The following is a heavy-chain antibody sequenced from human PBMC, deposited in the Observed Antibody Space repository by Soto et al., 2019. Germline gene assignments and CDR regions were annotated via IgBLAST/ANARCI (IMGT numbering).Heavy chain of an antibody. CDR3: ANGIRPNDY. CDR1: GLPFSSHA. D-gene: IGHD4-17*01. CDR2: ISISGGNT. V-gene: IGHV3-23*01. Sequence: PGGSLRLSCAASGLPFSSHAMSWVRQAPGKGLEWVSSISISGGNTYYADSVRGRFTISRDNSKNTLYLHMNSLTAEDTAIYYCANGIRPNDYWGQGTLVTVSS. J-gene: IGHJ4*02.